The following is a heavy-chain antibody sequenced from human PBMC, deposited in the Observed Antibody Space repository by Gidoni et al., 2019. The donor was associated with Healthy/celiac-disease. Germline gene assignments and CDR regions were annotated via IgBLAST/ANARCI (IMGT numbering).Heavy chain of an antibody. J-gene: IGHJ6*02. CDR2: IWYDGSNK. CDR3: ARDNYYYGMDV. CDR1: GFTFRSSG. V-gene: IGHV3-33*01. Sequence: QVQLVESGGGVVQPGRSLRLSCAASGFTFRSSGMHWVRQAPGKGLGWVAVIWYDGSNKYYADSVKGRFTISRDNSKNTLYLQMNSLRAEDTAVYYCARDNYYYGMDVWGQGTTVTVSS.